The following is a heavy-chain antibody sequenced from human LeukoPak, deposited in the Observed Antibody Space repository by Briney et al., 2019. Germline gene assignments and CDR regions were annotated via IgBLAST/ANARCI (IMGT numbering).Heavy chain of an antibody. CDR1: GYTFTSYG. D-gene: IGHD5-18*01. V-gene: IGHV1-18*04. J-gene: IGHJ4*02. CDR3: ARIPVDTAMADVSLFDY. CDR2: ISAYNGNT. Sequence: GASVKVSCKASGYTFTSYGIIWVRQAPGQGLEWMGWISAYNGNTNYAQKLQGRVTMTTDTSTSTAYMELRSLRSDDTAVYYCARIPVDTAMADVSLFDYWGQGTLVTVSS.